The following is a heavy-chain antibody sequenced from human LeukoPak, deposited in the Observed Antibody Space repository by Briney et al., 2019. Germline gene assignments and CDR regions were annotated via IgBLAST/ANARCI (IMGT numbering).Heavy chain of an antibody. CDR1: GFTFSSYS. Sequence: GGSLRLSCAASGFTFSSYSMNWVRQAPGKGLEWVAVISYDGSNKYYADSVKGRFTISRDNSKNTLYLQMNSLRAEDTAVYYCAKPFYLYCSGGSCYYFDYWGQGTLVTVSS. D-gene: IGHD2-15*01. J-gene: IGHJ4*02. V-gene: IGHV3-30*18. CDR2: ISYDGSNK. CDR3: AKPFYLYCSGGSCYYFDY.